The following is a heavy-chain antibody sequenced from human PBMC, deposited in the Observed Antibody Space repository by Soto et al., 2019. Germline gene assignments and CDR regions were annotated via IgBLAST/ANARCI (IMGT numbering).Heavy chain of an antibody. CDR3: ARATIVLVPAAMVSHWFDP. D-gene: IGHD2-2*01. Sequence: QVQLQESGPGLVKPSQTLSLTCTVSGGSISSGDYYWSWIRQPPGKGLEWIGYIYYSGSTYYNPSLKSRVTISVDTSKNQFPLKLSSVTAADTAVYYCARATIVLVPAAMVSHWFDPWGQGTLVTVSS. CDR1: GGSISSGDYY. J-gene: IGHJ5*02. V-gene: IGHV4-30-4*01. CDR2: IYYSGST.